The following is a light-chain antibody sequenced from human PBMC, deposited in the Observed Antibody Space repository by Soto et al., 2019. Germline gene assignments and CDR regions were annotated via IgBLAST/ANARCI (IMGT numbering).Light chain of an antibody. J-gene: IGKJ1*01. CDR3: QQYNDWPLT. V-gene: IGKV3-15*01. Sequence: EIVMTQSPVTLSVSPGERATLSCRASQSVSSNLAWYQQKPGQAPSLLIYGAFTRATGIPARFSGTGSGTEFTLTISSLQSEVFALYYCQQYNDWPLTFGQGTKVDIK. CDR2: GAF. CDR1: QSVSSN.